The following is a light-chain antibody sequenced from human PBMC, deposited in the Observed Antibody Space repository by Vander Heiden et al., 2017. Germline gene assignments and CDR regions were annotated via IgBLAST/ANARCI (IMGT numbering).Light chain of an antibody. V-gene: IGLV1-40*01. CDR3: QSYDTSLTKV. CDR1: TSSVGAGYD. CDR2: GNN. J-gene: IGLJ2*01. Sequence: VLQHLHSVPRAPRERVTTSCTGSTSSVGAGYDLNWYQQLPGTAPKLLIYGNNNRASGVPDRFSASKAGTAASLVITGLQADDEAAYYCQSYDTSLTKVFGGGTKLTV.